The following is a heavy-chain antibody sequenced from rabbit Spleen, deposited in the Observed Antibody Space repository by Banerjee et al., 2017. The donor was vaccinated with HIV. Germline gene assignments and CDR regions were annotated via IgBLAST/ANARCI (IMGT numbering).Heavy chain of an antibody. V-gene: IGHV1S45*01. CDR2: IDSGSSGFT. D-gene: IGHD1-1*01. Sequence: QEQLEESGGDLVKPGASLTLTCIASGVSFSGDSYMCWVRQAPGKGLEWIACIDSGSSGFTYFANWVKGRFTISKTSSTTVTLQMTSLTAADTATYFCARNYVNTFDPWGPGTLVTVS. CDR3: ARNYVNTFDP. CDR1: GVSFSGDSY. J-gene: IGHJ2*01.